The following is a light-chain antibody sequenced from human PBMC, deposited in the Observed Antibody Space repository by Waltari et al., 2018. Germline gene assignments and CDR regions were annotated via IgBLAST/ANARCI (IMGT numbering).Light chain of an antibody. J-gene: IGLJ1*01. CDR2: DNN. Sequence: QSVLTQPPSVSGAPGQRVTISCTGSKSNIGAGYDVYWYQQLPGTAPTFLIYDNNNPPAGFPDRFTGSKSGTSASLAITGLQAEDEADYYCQSYDNGLNGPYVFGTGTRVTVL. CDR1: KSNIGAGYD. V-gene: IGLV1-40*01. CDR3: QSYDNGLNGPYV.